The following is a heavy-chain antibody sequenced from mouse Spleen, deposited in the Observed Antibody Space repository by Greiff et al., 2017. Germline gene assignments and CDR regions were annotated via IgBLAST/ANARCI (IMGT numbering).Heavy chain of an antibody. V-gene: IGHV3-6*01. J-gene: IGHJ1*01. CDR1: GYSITSGYY. D-gene: IGHD1-1*01. CDR3: ARDQGITTVRGWYFDV. Sequence: EVQLQESGPGLVKPSQSLSLTCSVTGYSITSGYYWNWIRQFPGNKLEWMGYISYDGSNNYNPSLKNRISITRDTSKNQFFLKLNSVTTEDTATYYCARDQGITTVRGWYFDVWGAGTTVTVSS. CDR2: ISYDGSN.